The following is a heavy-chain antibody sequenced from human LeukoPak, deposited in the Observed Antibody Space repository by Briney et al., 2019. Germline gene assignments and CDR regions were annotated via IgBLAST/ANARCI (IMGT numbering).Heavy chain of an antibody. CDR3: ARGIREFYYGSGSYYNVYDY. CDR1: GGSFSGYY. CDR2: INHSGST. Sequence: SETLSLTCAVYGGSFSGYYWSWIRQPPGKGLEWIGEINHSGSTNYNPSLKSRVTISVDTSKNQFSLKLSSVTAADTAVYYCARGIREFYYGSGSYYNVYDYWGQGTLVTVSS. J-gene: IGHJ4*02. D-gene: IGHD3-10*01. V-gene: IGHV4-34*01.